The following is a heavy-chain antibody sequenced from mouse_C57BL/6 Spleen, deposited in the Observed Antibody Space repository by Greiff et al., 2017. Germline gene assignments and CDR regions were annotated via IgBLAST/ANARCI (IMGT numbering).Heavy chain of an antibody. CDR3: ARERLTGRGFAY. CDR1: GFTFSSYA. J-gene: IGHJ3*01. V-gene: IGHV5-4*01. CDR2: ISDGGSYT. D-gene: IGHD4-1*01. Sequence: EVHLVESGGGLVKPGGSLKLSCAASGFTFSSYAMSWVRQTPEKRLEWVATISDGGSYTYYPDNVKGRFTISRDNAKNNLYLQMSHLKSEDTAMYYCARERLTGRGFAYWGQGTLVTVSA.